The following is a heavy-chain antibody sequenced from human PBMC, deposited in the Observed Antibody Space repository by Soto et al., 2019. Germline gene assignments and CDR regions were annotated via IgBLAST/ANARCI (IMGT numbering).Heavy chain of an antibody. CDR1: GGSFSGYY. D-gene: IGHD4-17*01. CDR3: ARGRGSDYGGPKRPVYSV. J-gene: IGHJ6*02. CDR2: INHSGST. V-gene: IGHV4-34*01. Sequence: SETLSLTCAVYGGSFSGYYWSWIRQPPGKGLEWIGEINHSGSTNYNPSLKSRVTISVDTSKNQFSLKLSSVTAADTAVYYCARGRGSDYGGPKRPVYSVWGQGTTVTVSS.